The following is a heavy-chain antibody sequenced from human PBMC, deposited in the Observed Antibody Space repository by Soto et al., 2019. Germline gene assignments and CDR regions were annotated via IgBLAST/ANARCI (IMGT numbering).Heavy chain of an antibody. J-gene: IGHJ4*02. CDR2: IIPIFGTA. V-gene: IGHV1-69*13. Sequence: ASVKVSCKASGGTFSSYAISWVRQAPGQGLEWMGGIIPIFGTANYAQKFQGRVTITADESTGTAYMELSSLRSEDTAVYYCARNVGDGYNYFYCGQGTLVTVSS. D-gene: IGHD5-12*01. CDR3: ARNVGDGYNYFY. CDR1: GGTFSSYA.